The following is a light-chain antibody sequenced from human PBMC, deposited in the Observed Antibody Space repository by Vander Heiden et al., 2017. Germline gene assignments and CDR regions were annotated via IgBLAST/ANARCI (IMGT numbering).Light chain of an antibody. J-gene: IGKJ4*01. CDR2: GAS. V-gene: IGKV3-20*01. CDR1: QSVSSSY. Sequence: EIVLPQSPGTLSLSPGERATLSCRASQSVSSSYLAWYQQKPGQAPRLLIYGASSRATGIPDRFSGSGSGTDFTLTISRRETEDFAVYSCQQYGSSRTLTFGGGTKVEIK. CDR3: QQYGSSRTLT.